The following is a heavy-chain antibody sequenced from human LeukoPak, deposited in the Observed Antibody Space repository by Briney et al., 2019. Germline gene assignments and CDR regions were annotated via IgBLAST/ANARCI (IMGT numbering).Heavy chain of an antibody. CDR2: INHSGST. Sequence: PSETLSLTCAVYGGSFSGHYWSWIRQPPGKGLEWIGEINHSGSTNYNPSLESRVTISVDTSKNHFSLKLSSVTAADTAVYYCASGQYYDLWSGYYVDWGQGTLVTVSA. CDR1: GGSFSGHY. D-gene: IGHD3-3*01. CDR3: ASGQYYDLWSGYYVD. V-gene: IGHV4-34*01. J-gene: IGHJ4*02.